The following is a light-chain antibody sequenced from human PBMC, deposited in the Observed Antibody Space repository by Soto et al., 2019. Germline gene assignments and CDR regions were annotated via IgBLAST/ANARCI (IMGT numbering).Light chain of an antibody. CDR3: AAWDDSLSGV. V-gene: IGLV1-47*01. Sequence: QSVLTQPPSASGTPGQRVTISCSGSSSNIGSNYVYWYQQVPGTAPKLLIYRDTQRPSGVPDRFSGSKSGISASLAISGLRSEDEADYYCAAWDDSLSGVFGGGTKLTVL. CDR2: RDT. J-gene: IGLJ3*02. CDR1: SSNIGSNY.